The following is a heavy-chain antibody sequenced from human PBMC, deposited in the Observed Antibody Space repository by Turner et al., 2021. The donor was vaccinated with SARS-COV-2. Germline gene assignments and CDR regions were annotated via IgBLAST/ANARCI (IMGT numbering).Heavy chain of an antibody. Sequence: QVQLQQWGAGLLKPSETLSLTCAVYGGSFSGYYWTWIRQPPEKGLEWIGEIHPSGTTYHNPSLKGRVTMSVDTSENQFYLKVSSVTAADTAVYYCAKGDDSRKSGLLWGQGTLVTVSS. V-gene: IGHV4-34*02. D-gene: IGHD3-10*01. CDR3: AKGDDSRKSGLL. CDR2: IHPSGTT. J-gene: IGHJ4*02. CDR1: GGSFSGYY.